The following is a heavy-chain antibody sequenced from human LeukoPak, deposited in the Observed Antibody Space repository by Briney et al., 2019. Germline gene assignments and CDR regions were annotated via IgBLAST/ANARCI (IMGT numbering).Heavy chain of an antibody. CDR1: GYTFTSYG. Sequence: GASVKVSCKASGYTFTSYGISWVRQAPGQGLEWMGWISAYNGNTNYAQKLQGRVTMTTDTSTSTAYMELRSLRSDDTAVYYCASRGPALATITDAFDIWGQGTMVTVSS. J-gene: IGHJ3*02. CDR3: ASRGPALATITDAFDI. V-gene: IGHV1-18*01. CDR2: ISAYNGNT. D-gene: IGHD5-24*01.